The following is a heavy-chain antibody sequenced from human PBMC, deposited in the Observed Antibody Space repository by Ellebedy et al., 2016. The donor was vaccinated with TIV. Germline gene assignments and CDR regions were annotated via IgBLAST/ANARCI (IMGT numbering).Heavy chain of an antibody. CDR2: ISYDGSNK. Sequence: GESLKISCAASGFTFSSYGMHWVRPAPGKGLEWVAVISYDGSNKYYADSVKGRFTISRDNSKNTRYLQMNSLRAEDTAVYYCARDLNSITMVRGEPLTDGMDVWGQGTTVTVSS. D-gene: IGHD3-10*01. V-gene: IGHV3-30*03. J-gene: IGHJ6*02. CDR1: GFTFSSYG. CDR3: ARDLNSITMVRGEPLTDGMDV.